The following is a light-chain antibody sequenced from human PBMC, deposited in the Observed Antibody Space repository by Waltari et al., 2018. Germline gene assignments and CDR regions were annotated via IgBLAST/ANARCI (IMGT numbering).Light chain of an antibody. Sequence: SGRASRSGSKTIAWYQQKPGQAPKLLIYGASIRATGIPDSVTGSGSGTDFSLTISSLEPEDFAIYFCQHYVRLPATFGQGTKVEIK. V-gene: IGKV3-20*01. CDR2: GAS. CDR3: QHYVRLPAT. CDR1: RSGSKT. J-gene: IGKJ1*01.